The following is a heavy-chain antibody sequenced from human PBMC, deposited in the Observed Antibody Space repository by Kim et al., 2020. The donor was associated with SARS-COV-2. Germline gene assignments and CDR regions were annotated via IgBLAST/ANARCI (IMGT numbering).Heavy chain of an antibody. V-gene: IGHV4-34*01. D-gene: IGHD3-10*01. CDR3: ARGFSSELLLWFGEFVFDY. Sequence: SETLSRTCAVYGGSFSGYYWSWIRQPPGKGLEWIGEINHSGSTNYNPSLKSRVTISVDTSKNQFSLKLSSVTAADTAVYYCARGFSSELLLWFGEFVFDYWGQGTLVTVSS. CDR1: GGSFSGYY. J-gene: IGHJ4*02. CDR2: INHSGST.